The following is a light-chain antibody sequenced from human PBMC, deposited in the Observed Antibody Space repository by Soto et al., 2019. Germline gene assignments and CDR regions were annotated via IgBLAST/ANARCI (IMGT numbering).Light chain of an antibody. J-gene: IGLJ1*01. CDR1: SSDVGGYNY. Sequence: QSALTQPASVSGSHGQSITISCTATSSDVGGYNYVSWYQQHPGKAPKLMIYDVSNRPSGVSNRFSGSKSGNTASLTISGLQAEDEADYYCSSYTSSSTLEVYVFGTVTKVTVL. V-gene: IGLV2-14*01. CDR2: DVS. CDR3: SSYTSSSTLEVYV.